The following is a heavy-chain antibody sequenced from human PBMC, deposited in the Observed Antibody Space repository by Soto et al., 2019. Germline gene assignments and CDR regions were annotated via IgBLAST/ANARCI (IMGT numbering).Heavy chain of an antibody. CDR1: GGSISSYY. V-gene: IGHV4-59*01. CDR3: ARRNPGIAAACSLYYYYYGMDV. D-gene: IGHD6-13*01. CDR2: LYYSGST. Sequence: KTSETLSLTCTVSGGSISSYYWSWIRQPPGKGLEWIGYLYYSGSTNYNPSLKSRVTISVDTSKNQFSLKLSSVTAADTAVYYCARRNPGIAAACSLYYYYYGMDVCGQGTTVTVSS. J-gene: IGHJ6*02.